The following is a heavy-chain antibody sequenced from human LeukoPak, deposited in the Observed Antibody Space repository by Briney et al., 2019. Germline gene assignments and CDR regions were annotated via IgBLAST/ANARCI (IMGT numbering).Heavy chain of an antibody. Sequence: PSQTLSLTCTVSGGSISSSNSYWGWIRQPPGKGLEWIGSIYYSGNTYYNASLKSQVSISIDTSKNQFSLRLTSVTAADTAVYYCARQTGSGLFILPGGQGTLVTVSS. J-gene: IGHJ4*02. CDR3: ARQTGSGLFILP. CDR2: IYYSGNT. V-gene: IGHV4-39*01. D-gene: IGHD3/OR15-3a*01. CDR1: GGSISSSNSY.